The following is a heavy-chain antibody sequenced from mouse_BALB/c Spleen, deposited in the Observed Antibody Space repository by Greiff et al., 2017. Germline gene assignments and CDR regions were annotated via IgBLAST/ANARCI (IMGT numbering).Heavy chain of an antibody. CDR3: TRGIYDYDGDFAY. D-gene: IGHD2-4*01. J-gene: IGHJ3*01. V-gene: IGHV5-6-4*01. CDR1: GFTFSSYT. CDR2: ISSGGSYT. Sequence: EVKVVESGGGLVKPGGSLKLSCAASGFTFSSYTMSWVRQTPEKRLEWVATISSGGSYTYYPDSVKGRFTISRDNAKNTLYLQMSSLKSEDTAMYYCTRGIYDYDGDFAYWGQGTLVTVSA.